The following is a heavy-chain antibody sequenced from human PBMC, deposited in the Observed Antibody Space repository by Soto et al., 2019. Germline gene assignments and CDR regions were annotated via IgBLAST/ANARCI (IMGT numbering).Heavy chain of an antibody. CDR3: APMETSGTLNWFEP. Sequence: ASVKVSCKASGYTFGNNDISWVRQATGQGLEWMGWMNPNSGNTGYAQKFQGRVSMTRNTSITTAYLELSSLRSDDTAIYYCAPMETSGTLNWFEPCGQGHMVIVSS. V-gene: IGHV1-8*01. J-gene: IGHJ5*02. CDR1: GYTFGNND. CDR2: MNPNSGNT. D-gene: IGHD1-7*01.